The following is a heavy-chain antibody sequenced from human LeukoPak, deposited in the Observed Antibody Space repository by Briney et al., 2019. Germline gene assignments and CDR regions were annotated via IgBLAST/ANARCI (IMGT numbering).Heavy chain of an antibody. Sequence: GGSLRLSCAASGFTFSSYSMNWVRQAPGKGLKWVSSISSSSSYIYYADSVKGRFTISRDNAKNSLYVQMNSLRAEDTAVYYCARSIPGYSSSWTLDYWGQGTLVTVSS. D-gene: IGHD6-13*01. CDR2: ISSSSSYI. CDR1: GFTFSSYS. V-gene: IGHV3-21*01. J-gene: IGHJ4*02. CDR3: ARSIPGYSSSWTLDY.